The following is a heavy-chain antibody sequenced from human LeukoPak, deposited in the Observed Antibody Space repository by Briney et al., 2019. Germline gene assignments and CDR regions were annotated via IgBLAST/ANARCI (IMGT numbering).Heavy chain of an antibody. V-gene: IGHV3-11*01. CDR1: GFTFSDYY. D-gene: IGHD2-2*01. CDR2: ISSSGSTI. CDR3: AKWDIVVVPAATFDY. Sequence: PGGSLRLSCAASGFTFSDYYMSWIRQAPGKGLEWVSYISSSGSTIYYADSVKGRFTISRDNAKNSLYLQMNSLRAEDTAVYYCAKWDIVVVPAATFDYWGQGTLVTVSS. J-gene: IGHJ4*02.